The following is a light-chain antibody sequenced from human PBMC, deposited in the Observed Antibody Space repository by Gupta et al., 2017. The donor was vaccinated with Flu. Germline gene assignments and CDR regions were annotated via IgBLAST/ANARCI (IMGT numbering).Light chain of an antibody. J-gene: IGLJ1*01. V-gene: IGLV2-14*01. CDR2: EVS. CDR3: SSYSSTDSLYV. CDR1: SSDVGGYNN. Sequence: QSALTQPASVSGSPGQSITISCTGTSSDVGGYNNVSWYQQHPGRAPKLMIYEVSNRPSGVSNRFSGSKSASTASLTISGLQAEDEADFYCSSYSSTDSLYVFGTGTKVTVL.